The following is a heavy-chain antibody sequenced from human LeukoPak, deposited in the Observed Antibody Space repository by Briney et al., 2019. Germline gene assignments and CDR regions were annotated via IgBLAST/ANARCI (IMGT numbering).Heavy chain of an antibody. J-gene: IGHJ4*02. Sequence: SETLSLTCTVSGGSISSYYWSWIRQPPGRGLEWIGYIFYSGSTNYNPSLKSRVTMSVDTSRNQFSLKLTSVTAADTAVYYCAREYSYGSFFDYWGQGTLVLVSS. CDR2: IFYSGST. V-gene: IGHV4-59*01. CDR3: AREYSYGSFFDY. CDR1: GGSISSYY. D-gene: IGHD5-18*01.